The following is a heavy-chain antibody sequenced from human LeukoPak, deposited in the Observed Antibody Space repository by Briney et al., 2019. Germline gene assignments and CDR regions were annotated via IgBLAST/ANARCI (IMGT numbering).Heavy chain of an antibody. CDR2: IYPGDSDT. V-gene: IGHV5-51*01. D-gene: IGHD3-16*02. CDR3: SRLGTYCSNHYFEY. J-gene: IGHJ4*02. Sequence: GESLKISCHGSGSSFTTYWIGWVRQMPGKGLECMGIIYPGDSDTRYSPSFQGQVTISADKSINTAYLQWSSLKASDTAMYYWSRLGTYCSNHYFEYWGQGTLVTVSS. CDR1: GSSFTTYW.